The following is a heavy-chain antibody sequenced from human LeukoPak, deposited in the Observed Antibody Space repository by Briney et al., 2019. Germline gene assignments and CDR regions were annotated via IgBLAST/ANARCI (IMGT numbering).Heavy chain of an antibody. J-gene: IGHJ4*02. D-gene: IGHD3-10*01. CDR2: ITSSSRYI. V-gene: IGHV3-21*01. CDR3: VRIYSSNGHGSGYFDH. Sequence: GGSLRLSCAASGFTFSTYDMNWVRQAPGKGLEWVSSITSSSRYIYQSDSVKGRFTISRDNARNSLYLQMNSLRAEDTAVYYCVRIYSSNGHGSGYFDHWGQGARVAVSS. CDR1: GFTFSTYD.